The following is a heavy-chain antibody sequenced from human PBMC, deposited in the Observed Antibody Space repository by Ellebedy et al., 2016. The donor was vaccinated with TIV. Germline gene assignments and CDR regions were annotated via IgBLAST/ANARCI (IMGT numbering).Heavy chain of an antibody. CDR1: GFTFSSYA. D-gene: IGHD2-8*01. CDR2: ISGSGGST. V-gene: IGHV3-23*01. J-gene: IGHJ4*02. Sequence: GESLKISCAASGFTFSSYAMSWVRQAPGKGLEWVSAISGSGGSTYYADSVKGRFTISRDNSKNTLYLQMNSLRAEDTAVYYCAKAPLGYCTNGVCYGFDYWGQGTLVTVSS. CDR3: AKAPLGYCTNGVCYGFDY.